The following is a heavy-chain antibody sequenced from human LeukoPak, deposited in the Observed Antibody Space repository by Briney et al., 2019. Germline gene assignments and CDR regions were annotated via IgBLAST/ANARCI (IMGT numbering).Heavy chain of an antibody. CDR3: ASVRRYSSGWYASGFDP. CDR2: IYYSGST. Sequence: SETLSLTCTVSGGSISSYYWSWIRQPPGKGLEWIGYIYYSGSTNYNPSLKSRVTISVDTSKNQFSLKLSSVTAADTAVYYCASVRRYSSGWYASGFDPWGQGTLVTVSS. V-gene: IGHV4-59*12. D-gene: IGHD6-19*01. CDR1: GGSISSYY. J-gene: IGHJ5*02.